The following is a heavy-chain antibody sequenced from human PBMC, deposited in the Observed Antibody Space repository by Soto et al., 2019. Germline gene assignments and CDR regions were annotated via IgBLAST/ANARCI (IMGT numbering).Heavy chain of an antibody. CDR2: ISSSSSTI. CDR3: ARGDCSSTSCYTTYYYYGMDV. D-gene: IGHD2-2*02. Sequence: PGGSLRLSCAASGFTFSSYSMNWVRQAPGKGLEWVSYISSSSSTIYYADSVKGRFTISRDNAKNSLYLQMNSLRDEDTAVYYCARGDCSSTSCYTTYYYYGMDVWGQGTTVTVSS. CDR1: GFTFSSYS. V-gene: IGHV3-48*02. J-gene: IGHJ6*02.